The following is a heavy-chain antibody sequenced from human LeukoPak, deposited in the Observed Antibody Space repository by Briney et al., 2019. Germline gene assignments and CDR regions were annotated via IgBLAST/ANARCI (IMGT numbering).Heavy chain of an antibody. CDR1: GGSISSYY. J-gene: IGHJ5*02. CDR3: ARELWFGESEYNWFDP. D-gene: IGHD3-10*01. V-gene: IGHV4-59*01. CDR2: IYYSGST. Sequence: SETLSLTCTVSGGSISSYYWRWIRQPPGKGLEWIGYIYYSGSTNYNPSLKSRVTISVDTSKNQFSLKLSSVTAADTAVYYCARELWFGESEYNWFDPWGQGTLVTVSS.